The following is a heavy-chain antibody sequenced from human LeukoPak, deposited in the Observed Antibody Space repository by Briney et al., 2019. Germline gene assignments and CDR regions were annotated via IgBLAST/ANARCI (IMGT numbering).Heavy chain of an antibody. Sequence: SETLSLTCTVSGGSISSSSYYWGWIRQPPGKGLEWIGGIYYSGSTYYNPSLKSRVTISVDTSKNQFSLKLSSVTAADTAVYYCARDRPRGLRYSGYQFDYWGQGTLVTVSS. CDR2: IYYSGST. CDR1: GGSISSSSYY. D-gene: IGHD5-12*01. V-gene: IGHV4-39*07. CDR3: ARDRPRGLRYSGYQFDY. J-gene: IGHJ4*02.